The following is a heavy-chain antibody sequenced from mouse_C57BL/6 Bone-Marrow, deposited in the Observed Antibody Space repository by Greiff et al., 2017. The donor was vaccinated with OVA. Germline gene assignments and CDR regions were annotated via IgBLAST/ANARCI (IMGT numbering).Heavy chain of an antibody. CDR1: GYTFTSYW. Sequence: QVQLQQPGAELVKPGASVKMSCKASGYTFTSYWITWVKQRPGQGLEWIGDIYPGSGSTNYNEKFKSKATLTVDTSSSTAYMQLSSLTSEDSAVYYCARSYGSPNYFDYWGQGTTLTVSS. CDR2: IYPGSGST. CDR3: ARSYGSPNYFDY. J-gene: IGHJ2*01. V-gene: IGHV1-55*01. D-gene: IGHD1-1*01.